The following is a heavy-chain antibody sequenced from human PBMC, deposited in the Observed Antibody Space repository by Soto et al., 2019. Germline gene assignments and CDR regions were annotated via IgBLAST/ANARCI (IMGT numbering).Heavy chain of an antibody. CDR3: ARSLRYCSSTSCYGDYYYYGMDV. V-gene: IGHV1-69*13. Sequence: SVKVSCKASGGTFSSYAISWVRQAPGQGLEWMGGIIPIFGTANYAQKFQGRVTITADESTSTAYMELSSLRSEDTAVYYCARSLRYCSSTSCYGDYYYYGMDVWGQGTTVTVSS. J-gene: IGHJ6*02. CDR2: IIPIFGTA. CDR1: GGTFSSYA. D-gene: IGHD2-2*01.